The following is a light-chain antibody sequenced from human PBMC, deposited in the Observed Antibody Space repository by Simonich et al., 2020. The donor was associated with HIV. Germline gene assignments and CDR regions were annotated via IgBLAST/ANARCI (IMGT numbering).Light chain of an antibody. V-gene: IGLV2-14*01. CDR1: SSYVGGYNY. CDR3: SSYTSGRTWV. CDR2: DVS. J-gene: IGLJ3*02. Sequence: QSALTQPASVSGSPGQSITISCTGTSSYVGGYNYVSWDQQHPGKAPKLMLYDVSKRPSGVSNLFSGSKSGNTASLTISGLQAEDEADYYCSSYTSGRTWVFGGGTKLTVL.